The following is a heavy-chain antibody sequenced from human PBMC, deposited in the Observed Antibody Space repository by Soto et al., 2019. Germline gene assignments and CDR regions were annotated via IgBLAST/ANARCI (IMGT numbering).Heavy chain of an antibody. J-gene: IGHJ3*02. V-gene: IGHV4-39*01. CDR3: ARSNVLDAFDI. Sequence: QLQLQESGPGLVKPSETLSLTCTVSGGSISSSSYYWGWIRQPPGKGLEWIGSIYYSGSTYYNPSLKSRVTISVDTSKNQFSLKLSSVTAADTAVYYCARSNVLDAFDIWGQGTMVTVSS. CDR2: IYYSGST. CDR1: GGSISSSSYY.